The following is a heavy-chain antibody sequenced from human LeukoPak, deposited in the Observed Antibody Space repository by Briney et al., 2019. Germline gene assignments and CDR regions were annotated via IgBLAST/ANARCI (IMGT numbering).Heavy chain of an antibody. Sequence: GGSLRLSCAASGFTFSSYWMSWVRQTPRKGLEWVANIKPDGSEGYYVDSVKGRFTISRDNAKNSLYLQMNSLRAEDTAVYYCARDWGSGYHFDYRGQGTLVTVSS. CDR2: IKPDGSEG. J-gene: IGHJ4*02. CDR1: GFTFSSYW. D-gene: IGHD3-16*01. V-gene: IGHV3-7*01. CDR3: ARDWGSGYHFDY.